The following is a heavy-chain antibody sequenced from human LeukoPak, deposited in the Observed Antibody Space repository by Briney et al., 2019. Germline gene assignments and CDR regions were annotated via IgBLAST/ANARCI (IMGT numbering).Heavy chain of an antibody. CDR1: GGTSSRYP. J-gene: IGHJ6*02. CDR2: IIPFIGTP. Sequence: SVKVSCKDSGGTSSRYPISWVRQAPGQGLEWMGGIIPFIGTPTYAPKFQGRLTITADESTSTAYITLSSLRAGDTAVYFCARSGRYPGGFHGVDVWGQGTTVTVSS. CDR3: ARSGRYPGGFHGVDV. D-gene: IGHD3-16*01. V-gene: IGHV1-69*13.